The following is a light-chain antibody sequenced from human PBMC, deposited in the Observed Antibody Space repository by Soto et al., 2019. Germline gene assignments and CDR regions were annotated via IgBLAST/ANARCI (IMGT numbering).Light chain of an antibody. V-gene: IGKV3-15*01. J-gene: IGKJ1*01. CDR1: QSVSSN. CDR2: GES. Sequence: EIVMTQSQATLSVSPGESSTPSCMAIQSVSSNLAWYQQKTGQAHRILIYGESTRATGIQARFSGSGSGTEFTLTISSLQSEEFAVYYCQQYNNWPRTFGQGTKVDIK. CDR3: QQYNNWPRT.